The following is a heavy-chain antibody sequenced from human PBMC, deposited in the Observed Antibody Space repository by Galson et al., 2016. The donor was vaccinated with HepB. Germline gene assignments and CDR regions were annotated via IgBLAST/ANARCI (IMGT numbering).Heavy chain of an antibody. CDR3: ARGLVNTIFGVVISYYYIDV. CDR2: ISSSSRTI. D-gene: IGHD3-3*01. Sequence: SLRLSCAASGLTFSSYSMNWVRQAPGKGLEWVSYISSSSRTIFYADSVKGRFTISRDNAKKSLYLQMNSLRAEDTAVYYCARGLVNTIFGVVISYYYIDVWGEGTTVTVSS. J-gene: IGHJ6*03. V-gene: IGHV3-48*01. CDR1: GLTFSSYS.